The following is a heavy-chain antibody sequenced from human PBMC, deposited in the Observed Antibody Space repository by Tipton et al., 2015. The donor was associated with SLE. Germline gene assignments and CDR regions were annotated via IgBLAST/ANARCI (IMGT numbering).Heavy chain of an antibody. Sequence: TLSLTCAVSGYSISSAYYWGWIRQPPGKGLEWIGSIYYSGSTYYNPSLKSRVTISVDTSKNQFSLKLSSVTAADTAVYYCARRNYYYGLDVWGQGTTVTVSS. V-gene: IGHV4-38-2*01. CDR1: GYSISSAYY. J-gene: IGHJ6*02. CDR3: ARRNYYYGLDV. CDR2: IYYSGST.